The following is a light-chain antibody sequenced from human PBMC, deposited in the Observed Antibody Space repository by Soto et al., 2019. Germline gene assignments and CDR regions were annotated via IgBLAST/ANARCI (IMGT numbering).Light chain of an antibody. CDR1: QSISSW. CDR2: KAS. J-gene: IGKJ4*01. Sequence: DIQMTQSPSTLSASVGDRVTITCRASQSISSWLAWYQQKPGKAPKLLIYKASSLESEVPSRFSGSGSGPEFTLTISSLQPDDFATYYCQQYNSYSWLNFGGGTKVEIK. V-gene: IGKV1-5*03. CDR3: QQYNSYSWLN.